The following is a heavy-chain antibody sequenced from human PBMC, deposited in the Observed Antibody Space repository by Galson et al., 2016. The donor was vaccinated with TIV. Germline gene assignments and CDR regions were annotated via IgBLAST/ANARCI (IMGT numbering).Heavy chain of an antibody. CDR1: GISVNNDW. CDR3: VRDRLGWH. D-gene: IGHD3-16*01. Sequence: SLRLSCAAPGISVNNDWMHWVRQSPEKGLVWVARIDTDGTTTYYADSVKGRFSISRDNAKNTVYLQMNNLIADDTAVYYCVRDRLGWHWGQGTLVTVSS. J-gene: IGHJ1*01. CDR2: IDTDGTTT. V-gene: IGHV3-74*01.